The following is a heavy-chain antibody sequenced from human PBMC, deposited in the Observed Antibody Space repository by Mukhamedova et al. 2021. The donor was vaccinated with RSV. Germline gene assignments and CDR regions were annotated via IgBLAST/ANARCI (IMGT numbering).Heavy chain of an antibody. D-gene: IGHD6-13*01. V-gene: IGHV4-4*02. Sequence: GSTNYNPSLKSRVTISVDKSKNQFSLKLSSVTAADTAVYYCARDGRAKYSSIRTDFYYYYGMDFWCQGTTFTVSS. CDR3: ARDGRAKYSSIRTDFYYYYGMDF. J-gene: IGHJ6*02. CDR2: GST.